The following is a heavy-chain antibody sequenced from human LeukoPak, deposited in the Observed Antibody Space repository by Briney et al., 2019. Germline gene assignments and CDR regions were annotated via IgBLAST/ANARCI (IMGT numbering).Heavy chain of an antibody. V-gene: IGHV3-74*01. J-gene: IGHJ3*02. Sequence: GGSLRLSCAASGFAFSSYWMHWVRQAPGKGLVWVSQINSDGSTTSYADSVKDRFTFSRDNAKNTLSLQMNSLRAEDTAVYFCARDRGDAFDIWGQGTMVTVSS. CDR1: GFAFSSYW. CDR3: ARDRGDAFDI. CDR2: INSDGSTT.